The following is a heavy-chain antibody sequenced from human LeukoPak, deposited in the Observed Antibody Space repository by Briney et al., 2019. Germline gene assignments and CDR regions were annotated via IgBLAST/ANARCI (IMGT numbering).Heavy chain of an antibody. Sequence: GGSLRLSCAASGFTFSSYSMNWVRQAPGEGLEWVSSISGSSSYIYYADSVKGRFTISRDNAKNSLYLQMNSLRAGDTALYYRARADSNIAARRIGFDYWGQGTLVTVSS. CDR3: ARADSNIAARRIGFDY. CDR2: ISGSSSYI. J-gene: IGHJ4*02. CDR1: GFTFSSYS. V-gene: IGHV3-21*01. D-gene: IGHD6-6*01.